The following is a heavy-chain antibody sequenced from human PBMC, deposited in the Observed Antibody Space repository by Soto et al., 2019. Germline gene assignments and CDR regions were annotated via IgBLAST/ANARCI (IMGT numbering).Heavy chain of an antibody. CDR2: IYYTGTT. CDR3: AYFNWYFDL. V-gene: IGHV4-59*01. CDR1: GGSISSYY. Sequence: QVQLQESGPGLVKPSETLSLTCTVSGGSISSYYWSWIRQPPGKGLEWIGYIYYTGTTNYTPSLKSRVTISVDTSKDEFSPQLSSVTAADTGVYYCAYFNWYFDLWGRGTLVTVSS. J-gene: IGHJ2*01.